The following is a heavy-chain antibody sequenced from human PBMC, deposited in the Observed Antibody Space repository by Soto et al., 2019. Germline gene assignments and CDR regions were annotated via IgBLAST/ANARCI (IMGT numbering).Heavy chain of an antibody. J-gene: IGHJ3*02. CDR1: GGYISGGYYY. V-gene: IGHV4-30-2*01. CDR2: IYNSGST. CDR3: ATFRKFFQI. Sequence: SETLSLTCAVSGGYISGGYYYWIWLRQPPGKGLEWIGFIYNSGSTYYNSSRKSRVTISVDMSKNHFFLNVTSVTASDTAVYDCATFRKFFQIWGQGTKVTVSS.